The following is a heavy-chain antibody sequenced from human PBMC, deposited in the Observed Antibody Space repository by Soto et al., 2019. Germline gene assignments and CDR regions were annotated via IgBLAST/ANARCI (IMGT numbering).Heavy chain of an antibody. CDR1: GYTFTSYY. CDR2: INPSGGST. V-gene: IGHV1-46*01. CDR3: AYDRGILYKMGGGMDV. D-gene: IGHD2-8*01. J-gene: IGHJ6*02. Sequence: QVQLVQSGAEVKKPGASVKVSCKASGYTFTSYYMHWVRQAPGQGLEWMGIINPSGGSTSYAQKFQGRVTMTRDTSTSTVYMELSSLRSEDTAVYYCAYDRGILYKMGGGMDVWGQGTTVTVSS.